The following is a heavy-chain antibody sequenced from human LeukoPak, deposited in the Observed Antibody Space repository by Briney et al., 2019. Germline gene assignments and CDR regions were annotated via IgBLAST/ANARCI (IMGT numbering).Heavy chain of an antibody. Sequence: PGGSLRLSCAASGFTFSSCLNWVRQAPGKGLEWVSSISSSSSYIYYADSVKGRFTISRDNAKNSLYLQMNSLRAEDTAVYYCARAFYYDFWSGYPGYYYYGMDVWGQGTTVTVSS. CDR1: GFTFSSC. J-gene: IGHJ6*02. D-gene: IGHD3-3*01. V-gene: IGHV3-21*01. CDR2: ISSSSSYI. CDR3: ARAFYYDFWSGYPGYYYYGMDV.